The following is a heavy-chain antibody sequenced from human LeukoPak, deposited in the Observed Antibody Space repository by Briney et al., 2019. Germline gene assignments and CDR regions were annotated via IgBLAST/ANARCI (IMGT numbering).Heavy chain of an antibody. CDR2: IYTSGST. CDR3: ARARIAYYYYMDV. Sequence: ETIAHRRMVEDRSISRYYRSRMWQPAGKRLEWIGRIYTSGSTNYNPSLKSRVTISVDTSKNQFSLKLSSVTAADTAVYYCARARIAYYYYMDVWGKGTTVTVSS. V-gene: IGHV4-4*07. CDR1: DRSISRYY. J-gene: IGHJ6*03. D-gene: IGHD2-21*01.